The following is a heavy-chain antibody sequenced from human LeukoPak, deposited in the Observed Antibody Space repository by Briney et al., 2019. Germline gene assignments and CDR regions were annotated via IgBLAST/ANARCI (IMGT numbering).Heavy chain of an antibody. CDR1: GGTFSSYA. CDR3: ARGAAAGLIDY. Sequence: GASVKVSCKASGGTFSSYAISWVRQAPGQGLEWMGGIIPIFGAANYAQKFQGRVTITADKSTSTAYMELSSLRSEDTAVYYCARGAAAGLIDYWGQGTLVTVSS. CDR2: IIPIFGAA. V-gene: IGHV1-69*06. J-gene: IGHJ4*02. D-gene: IGHD6-13*01.